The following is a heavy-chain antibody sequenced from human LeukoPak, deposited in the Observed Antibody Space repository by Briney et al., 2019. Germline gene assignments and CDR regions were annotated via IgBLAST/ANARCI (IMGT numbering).Heavy chain of an antibody. D-gene: IGHD3-22*01. Sequence: ASVKVSCKASGYTFTSYGISWVRQAPGQGLEWMGWISAYNGNTNYAQKLQGRVTMTTDTSTSTAYMELRSLRSDDTAVYCCARGDYYDSSGYRDYWGQGTLVTVSS. CDR3: ARGDYYDSSGYRDY. CDR2: ISAYNGNT. V-gene: IGHV1-18*01. J-gene: IGHJ4*02. CDR1: GYTFTSYG.